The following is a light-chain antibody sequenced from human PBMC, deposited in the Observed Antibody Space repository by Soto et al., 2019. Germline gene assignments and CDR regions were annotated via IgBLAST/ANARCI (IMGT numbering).Light chain of an antibody. CDR3: QPYGSSPA. V-gene: IGKV3-20*01. J-gene: IGKJ4*01. CDR2: GAS. CDR1: QSVSISY. Sequence: EIVLTQSPGTLSLSPGERATLSCRASQSVSISYLDWYQQKPGQAPSLLIYGASSRATGIPDRFSGSGSVTDVNLTISRREPEDFALYYCQPYGSSPAFGGGTKVEIK.